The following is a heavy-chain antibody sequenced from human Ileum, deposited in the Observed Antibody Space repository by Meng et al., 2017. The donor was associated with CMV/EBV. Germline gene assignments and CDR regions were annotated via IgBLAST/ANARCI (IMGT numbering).Heavy chain of an antibody. CDR3: ARMEYCSSTSCSDIPEYFQH. D-gene: IGHD2-2*01. CDR1: GYTFTGYY. V-gene: IGHV1-2*02. Sequence: ASVKVSCKASGYTFTGYYMHWVRQAPGEGLEWMGWINPNSGGTNYAQKFQGRVTMTRDTSISTAYMELSRLRSDDTAVYYCARMEYCSSTSCSDIPEYFQHWGQGTLVTVSS. J-gene: IGHJ1*01. CDR2: INPNSGGT.